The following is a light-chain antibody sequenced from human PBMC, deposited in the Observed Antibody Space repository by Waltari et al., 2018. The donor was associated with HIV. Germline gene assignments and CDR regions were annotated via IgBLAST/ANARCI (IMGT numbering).Light chain of an antibody. Sequence: QSVLTQPPSVSAAPGQKVTISCSGGSSNIGRRYVSWYQQLPGAAPTLVLYDDCKRPSGIPDRFSGSKSGTSATLGITGLETGDEADYYCQTWDVSLKAALFGGGTKLTVL. CDR1: SSNIGRRY. J-gene: IGLJ2*01. V-gene: IGLV1-51*01. CDR3: QTWDVSLKAAL. CDR2: DDC.